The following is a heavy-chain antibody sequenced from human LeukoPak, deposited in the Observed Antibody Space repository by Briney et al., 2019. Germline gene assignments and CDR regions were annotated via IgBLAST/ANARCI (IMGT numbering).Heavy chain of an antibody. D-gene: IGHD1-26*01. CDR2: TYYRSGWYN. V-gene: IGHV6-1*01. CDR1: GDSVSNSRSA. CDR3: ARGSAGATRYAFDI. Sequence: SQTLSLTCAISGDSVSNSRSAWNWIRQSPSRGLEWLGRTYYRSGWYNDYAASVKSRITISPDTSKNQFSLQLNSVTPEDTAVYYCARGSAGATRYAFDIWGQGTMVTVSS. J-gene: IGHJ3*02.